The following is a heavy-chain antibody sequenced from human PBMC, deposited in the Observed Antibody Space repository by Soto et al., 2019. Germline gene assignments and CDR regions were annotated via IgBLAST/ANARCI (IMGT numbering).Heavy chain of an antibody. V-gene: IGHV1-18*01. Sequence: QVQLVQSGAEVKEPGASVKLSCQASGYTFMNYAISWVRQAPGQGLEWMGWISPSTGETDQAHNFQGRVTVPLDTSTNTANMELRTLRSDDSAVYYCARCYCSVGSCYTCWHFDLWGRGTLVTVSS. J-gene: IGHJ2*01. D-gene: IGHD2-15*01. CDR3: ARCYCSVGSCYTCWHFDL. CDR2: ISPSTGET. CDR1: GYTFMNYA.